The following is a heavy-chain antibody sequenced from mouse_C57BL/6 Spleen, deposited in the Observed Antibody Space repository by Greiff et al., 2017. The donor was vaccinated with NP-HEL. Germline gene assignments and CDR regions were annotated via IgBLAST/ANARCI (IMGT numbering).Heavy chain of an antibody. Sequence: VQLKEPGPGLVAPSQSLSITCTVSGFSLTSYGVSWVRQPPGQGLEWMGVIWGDGGTNYHSALISSLSISKDNSKSQVFLKLNSLQSDDTATYYCAKEDYSNYGTFDYWGQGTTLTVSS. D-gene: IGHD2-5*01. CDR1: GFSLTSYG. CDR3: AKEDYSNYGTFDY. V-gene: IGHV2-3*01. J-gene: IGHJ2*01. CDR2: IWGDGGT.